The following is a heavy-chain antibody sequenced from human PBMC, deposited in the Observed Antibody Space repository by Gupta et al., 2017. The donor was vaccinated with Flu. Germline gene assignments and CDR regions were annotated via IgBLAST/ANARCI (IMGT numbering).Heavy chain of an antibody. V-gene: IGHV4-34*01. D-gene: IGHD2-15*01. J-gene: IGHJ3*02. Sequence: WGGIPQPPGKGLEWIGEINHSGSTNYNPSLKSRVTISVDTSKNQFSLKLSSVTAADTAVYYCARAHIVVVVAATLVDAFDIWGQGTMVTVSS. CDR3: ARAHIVVVVAATLVDAFDI. CDR2: INHSGST.